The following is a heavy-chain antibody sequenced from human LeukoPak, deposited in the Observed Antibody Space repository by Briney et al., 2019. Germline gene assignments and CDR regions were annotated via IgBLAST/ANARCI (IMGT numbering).Heavy chain of an antibody. CDR2: IYSNGSP. J-gene: IGHJ3*01. V-gene: IGHV3-66*01. CDR3: ARVGSTPYYYNSRIDGFDV. Sequence: GGSLRLSCAVSGITVNNNYMTWVRQAPGKALEWVSVIYSNGSPYYADSVQGRFTISRDSVKNMVFLQMNILRAEDTAVYYCARVGSTPYYYNSRIDGFDVWGQGALVTVSS. D-gene: IGHD3-22*01. CDR1: GITVNNNY.